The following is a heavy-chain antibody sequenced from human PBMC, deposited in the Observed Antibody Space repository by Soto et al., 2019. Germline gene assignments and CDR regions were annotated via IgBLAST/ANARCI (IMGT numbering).Heavy chain of an antibody. CDR3: ARDSSTFLRDYYGSGSLVAGMDV. D-gene: IGHD3-10*01. CDR2: IIPIFGTA. J-gene: IGHJ6*02. V-gene: IGHV1-69*06. Sequence: GASVKPSCKASGGTFSSYAISWVRQAPGQGLGWMGGIIPIFGTANYAQKCQGRVTITADKSTSTAYMELSSLRSEDTAVYYCARDSSTFLRDYYGSGSLVAGMDVWG. CDR1: GGTFSSYA.